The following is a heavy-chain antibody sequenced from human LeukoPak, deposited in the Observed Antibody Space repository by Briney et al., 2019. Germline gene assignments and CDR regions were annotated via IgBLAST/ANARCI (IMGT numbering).Heavy chain of an antibody. CDR1: GGSISSYTYY. Sequence: SETLSLTCTVSGGSISSYTYYWGWIRQPPGEGLEWIGIVHYSGSGSTSYNPSLKSRVTISVDTSKNQFSLKLNSVTAADTAFYYFARYYYDGDAYSRGHYFDSWGQGTLVTVSS. V-gene: IGHV4-39*01. D-gene: IGHD3-22*01. CDR3: ARYYYDGDAYSRGHYFDS. CDR2: VHYSGSGST. J-gene: IGHJ4*02.